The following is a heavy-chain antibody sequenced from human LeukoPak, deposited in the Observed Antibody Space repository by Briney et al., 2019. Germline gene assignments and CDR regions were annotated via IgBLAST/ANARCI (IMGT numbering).Heavy chain of an antibody. CDR3: ARVSLGYCSGGTCYFQDH. CDR1: GGTFSSYA. V-gene: IGHV1-69*13. D-gene: IGHD2-15*01. Sequence: SVKVSCKASGGTFSSYAISWVRQAPGQGLEWMGGIIPIFGTANYAQKFQGRVTITADESTSTAYMELSSLRSEDTAVYYCARVSLGYCSGGTCYFQDHWGQGTLVTVSS. J-gene: IGHJ4*02. CDR2: IIPIFGTA.